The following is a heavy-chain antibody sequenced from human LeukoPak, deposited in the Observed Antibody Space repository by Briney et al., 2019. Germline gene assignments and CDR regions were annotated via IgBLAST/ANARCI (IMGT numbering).Heavy chain of an antibody. Sequence: GASVKVSCKASGYTFTGYYMHWVRQAPGQGLEWMGRINPNSGGTNYAQKFQGRVTMTRDTSISTAYMELRSLRSDDTAVYYCARVAAVAGFFDYWGQGTLVTVSS. D-gene: IGHD6-19*01. CDR3: ARVAAVAGFFDY. J-gene: IGHJ4*02. V-gene: IGHV1-2*06. CDR1: GYTFTGYY. CDR2: INPNSGGT.